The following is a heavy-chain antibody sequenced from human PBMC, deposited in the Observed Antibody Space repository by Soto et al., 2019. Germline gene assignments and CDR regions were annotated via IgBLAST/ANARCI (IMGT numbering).Heavy chain of an antibody. V-gene: IGHV4-30-2*01. Sequence: SETLSLTCAVSGGSIISGGYPWSWIRQPPGKGLQWIGHIYEGGNTYYTPSLESRVAISTDKSKNQFSLRLSSVTAADTAVYYCVRRSPEDAFDIWGQGTMVTVSS. J-gene: IGHJ3*02. CDR2: IYEGGNT. CDR1: GGSIISGGYP. CDR3: VRRSPEDAFDI.